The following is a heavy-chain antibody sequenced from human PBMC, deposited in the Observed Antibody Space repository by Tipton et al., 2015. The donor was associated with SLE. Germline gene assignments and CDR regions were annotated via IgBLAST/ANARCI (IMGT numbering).Heavy chain of an antibody. Sequence: TLSLTCTVSGGSISSGSYYWGWIRQPPGKGLEWIGSIYYSGSTYYNPSLKSRVTISVDTSKNQFSLKLSSVTAADTAVYYCARDRIAAAGLNWFDPWGQGTLVTVSS. CDR2: IYYSGST. V-gene: IGHV4-39*07. CDR3: ARDRIAAAGLNWFDP. CDR1: GGSISSGSYY. D-gene: IGHD6-13*01. J-gene: IGHJ5*02.